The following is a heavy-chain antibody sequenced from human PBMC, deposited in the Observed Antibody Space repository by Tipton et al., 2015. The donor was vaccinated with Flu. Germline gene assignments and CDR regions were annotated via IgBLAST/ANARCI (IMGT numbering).Heavy chain of an antibody. CDR3: ARGVAWELPDK. V-gene: IGHV4-59*01. CDR1: GGSLTSYY. D-gene: IGHD4-23*01. Sequence: LRLSCNVSGGSLTSYYWTWIRQPPGKGLEWVGYTFYSGATSYNPSLKSRVTISINTSQKQFSLKMTSVSVADTAVYYCARGVAWELPDKWGQGALVTVSS. J-gene: IGHJ4*02. CDR2: TFYSGAT.